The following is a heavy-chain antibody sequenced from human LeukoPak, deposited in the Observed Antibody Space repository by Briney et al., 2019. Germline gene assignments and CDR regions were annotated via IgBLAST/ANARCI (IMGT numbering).Heavy chain of an antibody. CDR2: MDYSGNT. Sequence: SETPSLTCTVSGGSINSANYYWSWIRQNPGRGLEWIGYMDYSGNTYYNPALTSRVTISLATSKDHFSLKLSSVTAADTAIYYCARVRSTGVNYRGLFDPWGQGALVTVSS. J-gene: IGHJ5*02. CDR3: ARVRSTGVNYRGLFDP. CDR1: GGSINSANYY. V-gene: IGHV4-31*03. D-gene: IGHD2-8*02.